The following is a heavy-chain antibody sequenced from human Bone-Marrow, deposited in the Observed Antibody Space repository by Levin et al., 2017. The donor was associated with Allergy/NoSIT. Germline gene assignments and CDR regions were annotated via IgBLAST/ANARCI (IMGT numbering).Heavy chain of an antibody. CDR3: ATEGDFWSGNFPGH. CDR2: INPYSGDT. Sequence: ASVKVSCKASGYTFIDYHMSWVRQAPGQGLEWMGRINPYSGDTNYAQQFQGRVTMTRDTSISAAYMELSRLTSDDTAVYYCATEGDFWSGNFPGHWGQGTLVTVSS. CDR1: GYTFIDYH. V-gene: IGHV1-2*06. D-gene: IGHD3-3*01. J-gene: IGHJ1*01.